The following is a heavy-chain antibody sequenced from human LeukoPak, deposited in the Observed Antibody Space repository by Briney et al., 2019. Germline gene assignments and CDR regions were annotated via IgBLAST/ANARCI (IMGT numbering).Heavy chain of an antibody. CDR2: IRSKAYGGTT. D-gene: IGHD2-8*01. V-gene: IGHV3-49*04. CDR1: GFPFGDYA. J-gene: IGHJ5*02. Sequence: GRSLRLSCTASGFPFGDYAMSWVRQAPGKGLEWVGFIRSKAYGGTTEYAASVKGRFTISRDDSKSIAYLQMNSLKTEDTAVYYCTRDYEGDIVLRFDPWGQGTLVTVSS. CDR3: TRDYEGDIVLRFDP.